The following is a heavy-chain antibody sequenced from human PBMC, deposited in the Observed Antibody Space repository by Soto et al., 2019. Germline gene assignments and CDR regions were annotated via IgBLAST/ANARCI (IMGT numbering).Heavy chain of an antibody. D-gene: IGHD6-19*01. Sequence: QVQLQESGPGLVKPSGTLSLTCAVSGGSISSSNWWSWVRQPPGKGLEWIGEIYHSGSTNYNPSLKGRVTISVDKAKNQFSLKLGSVTAADTAVYYCARIAVAGTRFDYWGQGTLVTVSS. J-gene: IGHJ4*02. CDR3: ARIAVAGTRFDY. CDR1: GGSISSSNW. CDR2: IYHSGST. V-gene: IGHV4-4*02.